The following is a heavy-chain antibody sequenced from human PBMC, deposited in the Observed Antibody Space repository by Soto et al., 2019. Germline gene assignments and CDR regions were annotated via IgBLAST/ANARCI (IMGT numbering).Heavy chain of an antibody. Sequence: QVQLVESGGGVVQPGRSLRLSCAASGFTFSSYGMHWVRQAPGKGLEWVAVISYDGSNKYYADSVKGRFTISRDNSKNTLYLQMNILRAEDTAVYYCAKDSGSVAKEWGTNFDYLGQGTLVTDSS. J-gene: IGHJ4*02. CDR3: AKDSGSVAKEWGTNFDY. D-gene: IGHD1-7*01. CDR2: ISYDGSNK. CDR1: GFTFSSYG. V-gene: IGHV3-30*18.